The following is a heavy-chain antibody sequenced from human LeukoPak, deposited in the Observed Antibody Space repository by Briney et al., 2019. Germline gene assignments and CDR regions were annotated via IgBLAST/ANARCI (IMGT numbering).Heavy chain of an antibody. V-gene: IGHV3-30*18. J-gene: IGHJ4*02. CDR1: GFTFSSYG. CDR3: AKDQGYSYGASDY. D-gene: IGHD5-18*01. CDR2: ISYDGSNK. Sequence: PGGSLRLSCAASGFTFSSYGMHWVRQAPGKGLEWVAVISYDGSNKYYADSVKGRFTISRGNSKNTLYLQMNSLRAEDTAVYYCAKDQGYSYGASDYWGQGTLVTVSS.